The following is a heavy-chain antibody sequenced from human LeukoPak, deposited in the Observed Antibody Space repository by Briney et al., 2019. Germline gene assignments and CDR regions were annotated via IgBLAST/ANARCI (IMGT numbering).Heavy chain of an antibody. CDR2: IYYSGST. CDR3: ARSTIFGVAVNWFDP. Sequence: SETLSLTCTVSGGSISGSSYYWGWIRQPPGKGLEWIGSIYYSGSTYYNPSLKSRVTISVDTSKNQFSLKLSSVTAADTAVYYCARSTIFGVAVNWFDPWGQGTLVTVSS. CDR1: GGSISGSSYY. J-gene: IGHJ5*02. D-gene: IGHD3-3*01. V-gene: IGHV4-39*07.